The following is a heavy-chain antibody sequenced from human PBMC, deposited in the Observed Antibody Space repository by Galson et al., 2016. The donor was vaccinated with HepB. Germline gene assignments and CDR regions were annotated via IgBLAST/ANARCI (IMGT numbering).Heavy chain of an antibody. CDR2: IWNGGSKK. D-gene: IGHD4/OR15-4a*01. V-gene: IGHV3-33*06. J-gene: IGHJ4*02. CDR3: AKPLKADYCAPLDY. CDR1: GFIFSNYG. Sequence: SLRLSCAASGFIFSNYGMHWVRQAPGKGLEWVALIWNGGSKKYYADSVKGRFTISRDNSKNTLSLQVNSLRAEDTALYYCAKPLKADYCAPLDYWGQGTQVAVSP.